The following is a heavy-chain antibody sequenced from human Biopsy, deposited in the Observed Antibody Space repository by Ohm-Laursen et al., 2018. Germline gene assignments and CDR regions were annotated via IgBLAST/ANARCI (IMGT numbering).Heavy chain of an antibody. CDR2: INPMFGTA. Sequence: AASVKVSCKASGYTFTGYHVHWARQAPGQGLEWMGGINPMFGTAKYAQRFQGRVTITADKSTSTADMELSSLRSDDTAVYYCARSFGVVINFEHNWFDPWDQGTLVTVSS. CDR3: ARSFGVVINFEHNWFDP. J-gene: IGHJ5*02. D-gene: IGHD3-3*01. CDR1: GYTFTGYH. V-gene: IGHV1-69*06.